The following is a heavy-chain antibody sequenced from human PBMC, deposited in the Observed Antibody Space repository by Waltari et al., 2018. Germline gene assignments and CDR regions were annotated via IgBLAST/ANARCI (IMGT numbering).Heavy chain of an antibody. CDR1: GGSISTNNFY. J-gene: IGHJ6*03. V-gene: IGHV4-39*01. CDR2: VHYTGNP. Sequence: QLQLQESGPGLVKSSETLSLICSVSGGSISTNNFYWGWIRQTPGKGLEWIGSVHYTGNPYYNHPRQHRVTVSVDSSKNEFSLRLRSVTASDTAVYYCARLFNHYIDVWGRGTAVTVSS. CDR3: ARLFNHYIDV.